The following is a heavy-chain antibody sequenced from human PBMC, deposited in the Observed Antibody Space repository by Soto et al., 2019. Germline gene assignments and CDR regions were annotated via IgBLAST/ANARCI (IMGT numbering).Heavy chain of an antibody. CDR2: IYNGERT. CDR1: GASIRNFY. V-gene: IGHV4-59*08. CDR3: ARHNYDSSGYYNYYYGRDV. J-gene: IGHJ6*02. D-gene: IGHD3-22*01. Sequence: TSETLSLTCTASGASIRNFYWNWVRQFPGKGLEWIGHIYNGERTNYNPSLKSRVTISVDTSKNQFSLKLSSVTAADTAVYYCARHNYDSSGYYNYYYGRDVWGQGTKVTVSS.